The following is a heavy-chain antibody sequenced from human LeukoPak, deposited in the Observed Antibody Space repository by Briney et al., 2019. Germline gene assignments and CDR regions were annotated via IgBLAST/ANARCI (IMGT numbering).Heavy chain of an antibody. V-gene: IGHV1-46*01. D-gene: IGHD3-10*01. Sequence: ASVKVSCKASGYTFTSYYMHWVRQAPGQGLEWMGIINPSGGSTSYAQKFQGRVTMTRDTSTSTVYMELSSLRSEDTAVYYCARSDNMERTRTLWFGESFNWFDPWGQGTLVTVSS. CDR2: INPSGGST. CDR3: ARSDNMERTRTLWFGESFNWFDP. CDR1: GYTFTSYY. J-gene: IGHJ5*02.